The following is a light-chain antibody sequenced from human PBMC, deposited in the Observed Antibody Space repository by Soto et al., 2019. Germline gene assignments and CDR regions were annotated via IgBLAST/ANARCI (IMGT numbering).Light chain of an antibody. CDR3: NSYAGCIYV. CDR2: EVS. Sequence: QSVLTQPPSASGSPGQSVTISCTGTSSDVGGYKYVSWYQQHPGKAPKLILYEVSKRPSGVPDRFSGSKSGSTASLTVSGLQAEDEADYNCNSYAGCIYVFATGTKVTVL. V-gene: IGLV2-8*01. CDR1: SSDVGGYKY. J-gene: IGLJ1*01.